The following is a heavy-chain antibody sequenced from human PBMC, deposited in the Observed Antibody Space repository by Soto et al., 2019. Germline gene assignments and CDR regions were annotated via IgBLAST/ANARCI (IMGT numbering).Heavy chain of an antibody. D-gene: IGHD3-10*01. CDR2: IWYDGSNK. CDR3: ARDQLLWFGEIYGMAV. V-gene: IGHV3-33*01. CDR1: GFTFSSYG. Sequence: GSLRLSCAASGFTFSSYGMHWVRQAPGKGLEWVAVIWYDGSNKYYADSVKGRFTISRDNSKNTLYLQMNSLRAEDTAVYYCARDQLLWFGEIYGMAVWGHGTTVTVSS. J-gene: IGHJ6*02.